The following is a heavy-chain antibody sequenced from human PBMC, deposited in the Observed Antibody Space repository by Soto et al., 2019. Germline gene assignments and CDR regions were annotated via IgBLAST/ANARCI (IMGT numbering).Heavy chain of an antibody. CDR3: TRDPYSGSYDPFDY. Sequence: GSLRLSCTASGFTFFDYAIICFRQSPLKGLEWVGFIRPRAYGGTTEYAASVKGRFTISRDDSKSIAYLQMNSLKTEDTALYYCTRDPYSGSYDPFDYWGQGTLVTVSS. D-gene: IGHD1-26*01. J-gene: IGHJ4*02. V-gene: IGHV3-49*03. CDR2: IRPRAYGGTT. CDR1: GFTFFDYA.